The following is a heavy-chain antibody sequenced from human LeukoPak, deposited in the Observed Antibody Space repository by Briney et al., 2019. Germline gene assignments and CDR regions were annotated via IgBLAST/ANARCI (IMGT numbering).Heavy chain of an antibody. J-gene: IGHJ4*02. Sequence: GGSLRLSCAASGFTFSGNSMNWVRQAPGKGLEWVSYIKSDSTTRLYADSVKGRFTISRDNAKNSLSLQMNSLRAEDTAVYYCVRDGGVSGYDLLDYWGQGTLVTVSS. D-gene: IGHD5-12*01. CDR1: GFTFSGNS. V-gene: IGHV3-48*04. CDR3: VRDGGVSGYDLLDY. CDR2: IKSDSTTR.